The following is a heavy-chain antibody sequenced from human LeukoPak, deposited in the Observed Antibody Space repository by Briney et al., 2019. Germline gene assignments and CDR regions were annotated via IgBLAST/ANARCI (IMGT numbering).Heavy chain of an antibody. V-gene: IGHV4-61*01. J-gene: IGHJ4*02. D-gene: IGHD4-17*01. Sequence: PSETLSLTCSVSGDSVISGLYYWTWVRQPPGKGLEWIGYVYHSGGTTYNPSLKSRVTISIDTSQNKFSLKLRSVTAADTAMYYCARGKYYGDSGFWGQGTLVIVSS. CDR2: VYHSGGT. CDR3: ARGKYYGDSGF. CDR1: GDSVISGLYY.